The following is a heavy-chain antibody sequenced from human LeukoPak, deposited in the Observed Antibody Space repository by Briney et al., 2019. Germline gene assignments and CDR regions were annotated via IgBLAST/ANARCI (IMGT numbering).Heavy chain of an antibody. J-gene: IGHJ5*02. CDR3: ARGLAVPAASIDP. CDR2: MNPNCGNT. CDR1: VGTVISYA. Sequence: ASVKVSCKASVGTVISYAISWVRQAPAQGLEWMGWMNPNCGNTGYAQKFLGRGTITRNTSIRTAYLELDSLRSEDPAVYYCARGLAVPAASIDPWGQGTLVTVSS. V-gene: IGHV1-8*03. D-gene: IGHD2-2*01.